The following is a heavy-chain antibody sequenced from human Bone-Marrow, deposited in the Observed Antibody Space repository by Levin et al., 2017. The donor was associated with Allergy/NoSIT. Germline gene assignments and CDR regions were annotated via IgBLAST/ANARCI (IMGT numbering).Heavy chain of an antibody. CDR1: GFPFSSYA. D-gene: IGHD1-14*01. J-gene: IGHJ4*02. V-gene: IGHV3-30-3*01. CDR2: ISYDGTDK. CDR3: ARDLSRNHCIDY. Sequence: GGSLRLSCAASGFPFSSYAIHWARQAPDKGLEWVAFISYDGTDKFYADSVKGRFTISRDNSKNTLYLQMNSLRAEDTAVYYCARDLSRNHCIDYWGQGTLVTVSS.